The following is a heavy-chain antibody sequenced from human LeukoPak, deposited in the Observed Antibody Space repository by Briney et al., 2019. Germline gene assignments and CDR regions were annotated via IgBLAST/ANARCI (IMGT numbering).Heavy chain of an antibody. V-gene: IGHV3-23*01. CDR3: VVYGGSDTNAFDI. J-gene: IGHJ3*02. Sequence: GGSLRLSCAASGFTFSSYAMTWVRQGPGKGLEWVADISGVGGSTFYADSVKGRFTISRDNSKNTLYLQMHSLRAEDAAVYYCVVYGGSDTNAFDIWGQGTIVTVSS. CDR1: GFTFSSYA. D-gene: IGHD5-12*01. CDR2: ISGVGGST.